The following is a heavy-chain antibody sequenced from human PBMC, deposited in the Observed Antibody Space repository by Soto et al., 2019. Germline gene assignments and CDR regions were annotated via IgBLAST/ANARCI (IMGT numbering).Heavy chain of an antibody. CDR2: IKQDGSEK. Sequence: GGSLRLSCAASGFTFSSYWMSWVRQAPGKGLEWVANIKQDGSEKYYVDSVKGRFTISRDNAKNSLYLQMNSLRAEDTAVYYCASSPPLYSNYVGNWFDPWGQGTLVTVSS. J-gene: IGHJ5*02. D-gene: IGHD4-4*01. CDR3: ASSPPLYSNYVGNWFDP. CDR1: GFTFSSYW. V-gene: IGHV3-7*01.